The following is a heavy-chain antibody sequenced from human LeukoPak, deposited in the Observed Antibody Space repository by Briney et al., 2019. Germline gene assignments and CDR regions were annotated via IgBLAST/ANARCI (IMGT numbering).Heavy chain of an antibody. V-gene: IGHV3-23*01. CDR2: ISGSGGST. Sequence: GGSLRLSCAASGFTFSSYAMSWVRQAPGKGLEWVSAISGSGGSTYYADSVKGRSTISRDNSKNTLYLQMNSLRVEDTAVYYCAKEFPLNYYDSSGYPHWGQGTLVTVSS. CDR3: AKEFPLNYYDSSGYPH. D-gene: IGHD3-22*01. J-gene: IGHJ4*02. CDR1: GFTFSSYA.